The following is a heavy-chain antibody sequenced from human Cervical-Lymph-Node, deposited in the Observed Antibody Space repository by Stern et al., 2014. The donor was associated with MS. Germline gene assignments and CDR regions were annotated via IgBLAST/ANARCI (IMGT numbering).Heavy chain of an antibody. CDR2: ISGYNDNT. D-gene: IGHD2-15*01. CDR1: GYTFTSYG. Sequence: VQLVESGAEVKKPGASVKVSCEASGYTFTSYGISWVRQAPGQGLEWMGWISGYNDNTKYTQKDQGRVTMTTDTSTSTAYMELRSMRSDDTAVYYCARDSIAVPAKTGDHWGQGALVTVSS. V-gene: IGHV1-18*01. CDR3: ARDSIAVPAKTGDH. J-gene: IGHJ4*02.